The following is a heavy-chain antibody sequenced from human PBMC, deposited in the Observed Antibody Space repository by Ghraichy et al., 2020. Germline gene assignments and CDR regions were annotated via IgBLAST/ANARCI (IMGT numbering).Heavy chain of an antibody. Sequence: SDPTLVKPTQTLTLTCTFSGFSLTTSGMRVSWIRQSPGKALEWLARVDWHDDKFYSTSLKTRLTISKDASKNQVVLTMTNMDSVDTGTYYCARSHIAGSTCYPFDDWGQGTLFTVSS. CDR2: VDWHDDK. V-gene: IGHV2-70*04. CDR3: ARSHIAGSTCYPFDD. CDR1: GFSLTTSGMR. D-gene: IGHD3-22*01. J-gene: IGHJ4*02.